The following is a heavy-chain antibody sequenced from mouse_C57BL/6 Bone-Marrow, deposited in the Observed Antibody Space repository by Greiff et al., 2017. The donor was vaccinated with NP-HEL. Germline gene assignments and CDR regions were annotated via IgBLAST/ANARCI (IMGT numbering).Heavy chain of an antibody. Sequence: QVQLQQSGPELVKPGASVKISCKASGYAFSSSWMNWVKQRPGKGLVWIGRIYPGDGDTNYNGKFKGKATLTADKSSSTAYMQLSSLTSEDSAVYFCATDSSGYVDYWGQGTTLTVSS. V-gene: IGHV1-82*01. CDR1: GYAFSSSW. J-gene: IGHJ2*01. CDR2: IYPGDGDT. D-gene: IGHD3-2*02. CDR3: ATDSSGYVDY.